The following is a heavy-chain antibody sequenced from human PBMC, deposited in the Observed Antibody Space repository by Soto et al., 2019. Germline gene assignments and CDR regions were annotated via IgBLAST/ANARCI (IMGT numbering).Heavy chain of an antibody. CDR1: GFTFSSYS. CDR2: ISSSSSTI. Sequence: GGSLRLSCAASGFTFSSYSMNWVRQAPGKGLEWVSYISSSSSTIYYADSVKGRFTISRDNAKNSLYLQMNSLRAEDTAVYYCAEVARGTYWGQGTLVTVSS. V-gene: IGHV3-48*01. CDR3: AEVARGTY. J-gene: IGHJ4*02. D-gene: IGHD5-12*01.